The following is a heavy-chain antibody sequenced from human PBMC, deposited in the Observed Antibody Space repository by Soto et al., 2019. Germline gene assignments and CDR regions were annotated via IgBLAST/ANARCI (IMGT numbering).Heavy chain of an antibody. J-gene: IGHJ4*02. Sequence: SETLSLTCSVSSGSISSYYWSWIRQPPGKGLEWIGYIYYSGNTNYNPSLKSRVTISVDTPKNQFSLRLSSVTAADTAVYYCAGLRGYAGSPIDYWGQGTLVTVSS. CDR3: AGLRGYAGSPIDY. CDR2: IYYSGNT. D-gene: IGHD2-15*01. V-gene: IGHV4-59*01. CDR1: SGSISSYY.